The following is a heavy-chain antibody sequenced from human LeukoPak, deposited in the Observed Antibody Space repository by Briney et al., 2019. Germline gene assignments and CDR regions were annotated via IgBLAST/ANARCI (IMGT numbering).Heavy chain of an antibody. CDR2: ISWNSGSI. D-gene: IGHD6-13*01. CDR3: AKDLGSSWYGSYYYYYGMDV. J-gene: IGHJ6*02. V-gene: IGHV3-9*01. Sequence: GGSLRLSCAASGFTFDDYAMHWVRQAPGKGLEWVSGISWNSGSIGYADSVKGRFTISRDNAKNSLYLQMNSLRAEDTALYYCAKDLGSSWYGSYYYYYGMDVWGQGTPVTVSS. CDR1: GFTFDDYA.